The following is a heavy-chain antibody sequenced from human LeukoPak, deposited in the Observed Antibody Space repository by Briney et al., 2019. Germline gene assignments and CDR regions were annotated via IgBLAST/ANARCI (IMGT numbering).Heavy chain of an antibody. Sequence: GGSLRLSCAASGVTFSSYWMSWVRQAPGKGLEWVANIKQDGSEKYYVDSVKGRFTISRDNAKNSLYLQMNSLRAEDTAVYYCARGSSWYYFDYWGQRTLVTVSS. V-gene: IGHV3-7*05. CDR2: IKQDGSEK. D-gene: IGHD6-13*01. J-gene: IGHJ4*02. CDR3: ARGSSWYYFDY. CDR1: GVTFSSYW.